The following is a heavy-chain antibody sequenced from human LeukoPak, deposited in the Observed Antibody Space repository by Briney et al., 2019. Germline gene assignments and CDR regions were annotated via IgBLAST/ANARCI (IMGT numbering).Heavy chain of an antibody. V-gene: IGHV3-53*01. CDR2: ISSGGNT. Sequence: PGGSLRLSCAASGFTVSNIYMNWVRQAPGKGPEWVSLISSGGNTYYSDSVKGRFTISRDNSKNTLYLQMNSLRAEDTAVYYCARAAVTTGHAFDIWGQGTMVTVSS. CDR1: GFTVSNIY. J-gene: IGHJ3*02. D-gene: IGHD4-17*01. CDR3: ARAAVTTGHAFDI.